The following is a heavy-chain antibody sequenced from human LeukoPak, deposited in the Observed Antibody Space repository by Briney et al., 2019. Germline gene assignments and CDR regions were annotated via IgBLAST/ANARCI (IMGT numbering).Heavy chain of an antibody. CDR3: ASSAGEREALLNY. D-gene: IGHD3-10*01. J-gene: IGHJ4*02. CDR2: IYYSGST. CDR1: GGSISSYY. Sequence: KPSETLSLTCTVSGGSISSYYWSWIRQPPGKGLEWIGYIYYSGSTNYNPSLKSRVTISVDTSKNQFSLKLSSVTAADTAVYYCASSAGEREALLNYWGQGTLVTVSS. V-gene: IGHV4-59*01.